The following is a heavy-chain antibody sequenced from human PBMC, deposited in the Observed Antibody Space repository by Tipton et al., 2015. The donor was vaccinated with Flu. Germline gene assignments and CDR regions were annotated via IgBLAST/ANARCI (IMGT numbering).Heavy chain of an antibody. Sequence: QSGAEVKKPGSSVEVSCKASGDTFKNYAISWVRQAPGQGLEWMGGIVPIFGIPNYAQKFQGRVTLTADESTSTVYMELSSLRSEDTAVYYCARQIYSSGELDYDYYYMDVWAKGTTVTVSS. D-gene: IGHD6-25*01. J-gene: IGHJ6*03. CDR1: GDTFKNYA. CDR2: IVPIFGIP. V-gene: IGHV1-69*01. CDR3: ARQIYSSGELDYDYYYMDV.